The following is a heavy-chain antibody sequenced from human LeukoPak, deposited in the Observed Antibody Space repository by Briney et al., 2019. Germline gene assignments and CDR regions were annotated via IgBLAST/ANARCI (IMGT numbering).Heavy chain of an antibody. CDR2: ITSTSSYI. J-gene: IGHJ4*02. V-gene: IGHV3-21*01. D-gene: IGHD5-24*01. CDR1: GFTVSSSY. Sequence: GGSLRLSCAASGFTVSSSYMSWVRQAPGKELEWVSSITSTSSYIYYADSVKGRFTISRDNAKNSVYLQMNSLRAEDTAVYYCARGGDGYNLAGDYWGQGTLVIVSS. CDR3: ARGGDGYNLAGDY.